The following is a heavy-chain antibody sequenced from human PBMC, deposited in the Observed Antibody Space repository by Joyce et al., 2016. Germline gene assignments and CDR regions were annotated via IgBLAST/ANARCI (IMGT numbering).Heavy chain of an antibody. D-gene: IGHD5-18*01. Sequence: QVQLQQWGGGLLKPSETLSLTCAVYGGSFSGYYWSWIRQPPGKGLGWIGEVNHRGSTSYDESLKSRVTISVDTSKNQLSLNLTSVTAADTAVYFCARGLVVTGTRVRGYNYGYSSWGQGTLVTVSS. J-gene: IGHJ5*02. CDR3: ARGLVVTGTRVRGYNYGYSS. V-gene: IGHV4-34*02. CDR1: GGSFSGYY. CDR2: VNHRGST.